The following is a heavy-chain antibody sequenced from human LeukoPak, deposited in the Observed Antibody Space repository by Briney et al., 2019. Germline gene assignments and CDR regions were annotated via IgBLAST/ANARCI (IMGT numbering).Heavy chain of an antibody. V-gene: IGHV1-69*01. D-gene: IGHD3-10*01. CDR3: ARDSQDWLGVFDP. CDR2: IIPIFGTA. Sequence: ASVKVSCKASGGTFSSYAISWVRQAPGQGLEWMGGIIPIFGTANYAQKFQGRVTITADESTSTAYMELSSLRSEDTAVYYCARDSQDWLGVFDPWGQGTLVTVSS. J-gene: IGHJ5*02. CDR1: GGTFSSYA.